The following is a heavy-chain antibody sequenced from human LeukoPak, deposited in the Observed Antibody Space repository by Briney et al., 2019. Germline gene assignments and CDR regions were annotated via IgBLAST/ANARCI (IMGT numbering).Heavy chain of an antibody. V-gene: IGHV4-61*02. Sequence: MPSETLSLTCSVSGGSISSGNHYWSWIRQPAGKGLEWIGRIYTSGSTNYNPSLKSRVTISGDTPKNQFSLKLSSVTAADTAVYYCVRGRQYQLLFDYWGQGTLVTVSS. CDR3: VRGRQYQLLFDY. J-gene: IGHJ4*02. CDR1: GGSISSGNHY. CDR2: IYTSGST. D-gene: IGHD2-2*01.